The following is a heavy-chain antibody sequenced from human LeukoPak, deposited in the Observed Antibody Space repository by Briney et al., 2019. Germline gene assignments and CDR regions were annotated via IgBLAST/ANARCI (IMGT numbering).Heavy chain of an antibody. D-gene: IGHD3-10*01. Sequence: GGSLRRSCVAAGFTFTSYGREWVRQAQGKEREWGAIIRHDGNDNYYAATVKGRFTISRDNAKNSLYLQMSSLRAEDTAVYYCARVYYCSGSPRHFDYWGQGTLVTVSS. CDR1: GFTFTSYG. CDR2: IRHDGNDN. J-gene: IGHJ4*02. V-gene: IGHV3-30*02. CDR3: ARVYYCSGSPRHFDY.